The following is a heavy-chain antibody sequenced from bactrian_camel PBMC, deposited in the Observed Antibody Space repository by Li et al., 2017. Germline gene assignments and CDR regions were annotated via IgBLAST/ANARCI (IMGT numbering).Heavy chain of an antibody. Sequence: HVQLVESGGGSVQALGSLRLSCAASGDTYNDYCMTWFRQTQGKEREGVAAVSLETGDTYYGVAVKGRFTISQDNAQYTLYLQMDGLRPEDTGTYYCAAAAVPTQYCLSGYFPPGNVGYWGQGTQVTVS. V-gene: IGHV3S6*01. D-gene: IGHD2*01. CDR2: VSLETGDT. CDR1: GDTYNDYC. CDR3: AAAAVPTQYCLSGYFPPGNVGY. J-gene: IGHJ4*01.